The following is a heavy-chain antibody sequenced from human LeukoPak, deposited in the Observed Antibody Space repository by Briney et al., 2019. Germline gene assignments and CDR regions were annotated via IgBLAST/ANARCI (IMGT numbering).Heavy chain of an antibody. CDR1: GFTFNDYG. D-gene: IGHD3-22*01. Sequence: GGSLRLSCVASGFTFNDYGMSWVRHGPGKGLEWVSGINWNGGTTGYADSVKGRFTISRDNAKNSSYLQMNSLRAEDTALYYCARDKHYYDSSNYVWGQGTLVTVSS. CDR3: ARDKHYYDSSNYV. CDR2: INWNGGTT. V-gene: IGHV3-20*04. J-gene: IGHJ4*02.